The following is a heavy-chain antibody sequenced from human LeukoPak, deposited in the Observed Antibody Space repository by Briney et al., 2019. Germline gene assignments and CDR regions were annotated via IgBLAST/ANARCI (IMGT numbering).Heavy chain of an antibody. CDR2: ISGSGGST. D-gene: IGHD5-18*01. CDR3: AKDGSSGRGYSYGTFDY. V-gene: IGHV3-23*01. CDR1: GFTFSSYA. Sequence: GGFLRLSCAASGFTFSSYAMSWVRQAPGKGLEWVSAISGSGGSTYYADSVKGRFTISRDNSKNTLYLQMNSLRAEDTAVYYCAKDGSSGRGYSYGTFDYWGQGTLVTVSS. J-gene: IGHJ4*02.